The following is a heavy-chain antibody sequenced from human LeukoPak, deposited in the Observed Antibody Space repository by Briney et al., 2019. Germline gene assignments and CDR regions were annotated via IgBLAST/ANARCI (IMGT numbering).Heavy chain of an antibody. CDR1: GASISSTYW. Sequence: PSETLSLTCAVSGASISSTYWSTWVRQPPGKGLEWIGEIHDSGSTNYNPSLKSRVTISVDKSKKQFSLNLTSVTAADTAVYYCATRATHGPLWGQGTLVTVS. D-gene: IGHD5-24*01. J-gene: IGHJ4*02. CDR2: IHDSGST. V-gene: IGHV4-4*02. CDR3: ATRATHGPL.